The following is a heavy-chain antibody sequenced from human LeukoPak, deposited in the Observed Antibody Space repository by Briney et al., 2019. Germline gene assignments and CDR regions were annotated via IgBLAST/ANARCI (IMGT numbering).Heavy chain of an antibody. J-gene: IGHJ4*02. CDR3: ARGLVYSSGWPY. Sequence: ASVKVSCKASGYTFTSYDINWVRQATGQGLEWMGWMNPNSGNTGYAQKFQGRVTITRNTSISTAYMELSSLRSEDPAVYYCARGLVYSSGWPYWGQGTLVTVSS. V-gene: IGHV1-8*03. D-gene: IGHD6-19*01. CDR1: GYTFTSYD. CDR2: MNPNSGNT.